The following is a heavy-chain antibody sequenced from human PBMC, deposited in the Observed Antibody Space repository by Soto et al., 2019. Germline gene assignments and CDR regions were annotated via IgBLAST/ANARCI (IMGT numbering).Heavy chain of an antibody. J-gene: IGHJ4*02. CDR1: GFTFRTYA. CDR2: ISYDGNNE. CDR3: ARVHYYDTSGPLL. Sequence: LRLSCAASGFTFRTYAMHWVRQAPGKGLGWVATISYDGNNEYYGDSVKGRFAVSRDDSKNALYLQLNSLRMEDTAMYYCARVHYYDTSGPLLWGQGTQVTVSS. D-gene: IGHD3-22*01. V-gene: IGHV3-30*09.